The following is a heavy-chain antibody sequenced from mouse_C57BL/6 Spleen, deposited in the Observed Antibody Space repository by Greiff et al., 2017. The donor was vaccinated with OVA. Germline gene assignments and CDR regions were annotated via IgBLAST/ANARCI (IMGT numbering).Heavy chain of an antibody. V-gene: IGHV1-81*01. D-gene: IGHD2-5*01. CDR3: ARFSNYVSYAMDY. Sequence: QVQLKESGAELARPGASVKLSCKASGYTFTSYGISWVKQRTGQGLEWIGEIYPRSGNTYYNEKFKGKATLTADKSSSTAYMELRSLTSEDSAVYFCARFSNYVSYAMDYWGQGTSVTVSS. CDR1: GYTFTSYG. J-gene: IGHJ4*01. CDR2: IYPRSGNT.